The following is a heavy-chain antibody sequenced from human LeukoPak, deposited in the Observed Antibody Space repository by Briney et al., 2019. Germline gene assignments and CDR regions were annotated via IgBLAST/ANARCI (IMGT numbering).Heavy chain of an antibody. CDR3: ARLPDSRPTSGAFDI. V-gene: IGHV4-39*01. Sequence: PSETLSLTCTVSGGSISSSSYYWGWLRQPPGKGLEWIGSIYYSGSTYYNPSLKSRVTISVDTSKNQFSLKLSSVTAADTAVYYCARLPDSRPTSGAFDIWGQGTMVTVSS. J-gene: IGHJ3*02. CDR2: IYYSGST. D-gene: IGHD3-22*01. CDR1: GGSISSSSYY.